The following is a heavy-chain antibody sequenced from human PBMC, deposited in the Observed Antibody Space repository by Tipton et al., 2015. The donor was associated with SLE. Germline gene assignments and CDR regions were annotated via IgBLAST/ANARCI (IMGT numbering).Heavy chain of an antibody. D-gene: IGHD3-22*01. Sequence: TLSLTCAVSGYSISSGYYWGWIRQPPGKGLEWIGEINHSGSTNYNPSLKSRVTISVDTSKNQFSLKLSSVTAADTAVYYCARGDSSGYSSVFDYWGQGTLVTVSS. J-gene: IGHJ4*02. CDR1: GYSISSGYY. CDR3: ARGDSSGYSSVFDY. CDR2: INHSGST. V-gene: IGHV4-38-2*01.